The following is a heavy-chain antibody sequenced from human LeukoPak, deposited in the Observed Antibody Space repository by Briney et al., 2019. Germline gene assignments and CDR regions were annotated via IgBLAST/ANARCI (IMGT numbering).Heavy chain of an antibody. D-gene: IGHD3/OR15-3a*01. Sequence: ASVKVSCKASGCTFNSYDINWVRQATGQRLEWMGWMNPNSGNTGYAQKFQGRVTMTKNNSISTAYMELSSLRSEDTAIYYCARALSWTTESYYYMDVWGKGTTVTVSS. CDR1: GCTFNSYD. J-gene: IGHJ6*03. CDR2: MNPNSGNT. CDR3: ARALSWTTESYYYMDV. V-gene: IGHV1-8*01.